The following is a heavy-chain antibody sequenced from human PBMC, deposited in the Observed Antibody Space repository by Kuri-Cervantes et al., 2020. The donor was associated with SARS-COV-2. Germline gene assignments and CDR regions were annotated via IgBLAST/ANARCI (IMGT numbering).Heavy chain of an antibody. CDR3: AKELLDFWSGSFDY. D-gene: IGHD3-3*01. CDR1: GFTFSSYG. J-gene: IGHJ4*02. CDR2: IKQDGSEK. Sequence: GESLKISCAASGFTFSSYGMHWVRQAPGKGLEWVANIKQDGSEKYYVDSVKGRFTISRDNAKNSLYLQMNSLRVEDTAVYYCAKELLDFWSGSFDYWGQGTLVTVSS. V-gene: IGHV3-7*01.